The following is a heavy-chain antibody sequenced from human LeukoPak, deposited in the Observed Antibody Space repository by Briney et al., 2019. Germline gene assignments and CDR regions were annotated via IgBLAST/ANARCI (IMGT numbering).Heavy chain of an antibody. CDR3: ARRPGKYQPLPFDY. CDR2: INTNTGNP. J-gene: IGHJ4*02. CDR1: GYTFTSYA. D-gene: IGHD2-2*01. Sequence: ASVKVSCKASGYTFTSYAMNWVRQAPGQGLEWMGWINTNTGNPTYAQGFTGRFVFSLDTSVSTAYLQISSLKAEDTAVYCCARRPGKYQPLPFDYWGQGTLVTVSS. V-gene: IGHV7-4-1*02.